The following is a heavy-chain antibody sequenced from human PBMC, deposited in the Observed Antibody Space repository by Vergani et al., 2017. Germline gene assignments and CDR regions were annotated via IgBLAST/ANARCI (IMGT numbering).Heavy chain of an antibody. CDR2: IYPADSDT. Sequence: EVELVQSGPEMRTPGESLKISCKGSEYSFGNYWIGWVRQMPGKGLEWMGIIYPADSDTRYSPSSQGQVTISADKSISTAFLQWDSLKASDTALYYCARHTTYTDSWGQGTLVTVSS. J-gene: IGHJ4*02. CDR1: EYSFGNYW. D-gene: IGHD1-1*01. CDR3: ARHTTYTDS. V-gene: IGHV5-51*01.